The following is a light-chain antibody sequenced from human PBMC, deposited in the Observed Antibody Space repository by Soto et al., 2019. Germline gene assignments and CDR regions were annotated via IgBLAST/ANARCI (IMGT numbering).Light chain of an antibody. CDR3: QQYNHYWT. V-gene: IGKV1-5*01. J-gene: IGKJ1*01. CDR1: QRISSW. Sequence: DIQMTQSPSTLSASVGERVTITCRASQRISSWLAWYQQKPGKAPKVLIYDASSLESGVPSRFSGSGSGTEFSLTISSLQPDDFATYYCQQYNHYWTFGQGTRVEIK. CDR2: DAS.